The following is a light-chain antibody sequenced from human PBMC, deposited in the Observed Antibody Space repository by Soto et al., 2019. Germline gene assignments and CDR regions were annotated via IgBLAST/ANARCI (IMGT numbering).Light chain of an antibody. CDR3: QQLNSYPR. CDR1: QGISSY. V-gene: IGKV1-9*01. J-gene: IGKJ3*01. Sequence: DIQLTQSPSFLSASVGDRVTITCRASQGISSYLAWYQQKPGKAPKLLIYAASTLQSGVPSRFSGSGSGTEFTLTISSLQPEDFATYYCQQLNSYPRVGPGTNVDSK. CDR2: AAS.